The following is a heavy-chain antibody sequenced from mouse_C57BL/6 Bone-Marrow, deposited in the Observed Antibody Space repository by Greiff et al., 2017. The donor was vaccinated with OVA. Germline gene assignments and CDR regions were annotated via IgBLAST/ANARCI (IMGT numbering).Heavy chain of an antibody. V-gene: IGHV14-3*01. CDR1: GFNFTNTY. J-gene: IGHJ1*03. CDR2: IDPANGNT. CDR3: ARDYYGSRDWYFDV. D-gene: IGHD1-1*01. Sequence: EVQLQQSVAELVRPGASVKLSCTASGFNFTNTYMHWVKQRPGQGLEWIGRIDPANGNTKYAPKFQGKATLTADTSSNTAYLQLSSLTSEDTAIDYCARDYYGSRDWYFDVWGTGTTVTVSS.